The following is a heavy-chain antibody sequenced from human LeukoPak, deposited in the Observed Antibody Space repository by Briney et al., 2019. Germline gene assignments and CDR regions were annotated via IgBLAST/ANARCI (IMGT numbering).Heavy chain of an antibody. D-gene: IGHD3-3*01. CDR1: GASYNAYY. Sequence: SETLSLTCAVYGASYNAYYWSWIRQPPGKGLEWIGAIDHRGTATYIPSLKSRLTISADASKNQFSLKLNSVTDADTAVYYCAVGITILGVAASFDSWGQGNLVIVSS. CDR3: AVGITILGVAASFDS. V-gene: IGHV4-34*01. CDR2: IDHRGTA. J-gene: IGHJ4*02.